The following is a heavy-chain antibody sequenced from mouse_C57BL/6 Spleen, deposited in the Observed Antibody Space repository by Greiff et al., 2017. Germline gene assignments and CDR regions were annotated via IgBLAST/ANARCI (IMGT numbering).Heavy chain of an antibody. CDR3: ASVYYDYSYYAMDY. D-gene: IGHD2-4*01. V-gene: IGHV1-77*01. J-gene: IGHJ4*01. CDR2: IGPGSGST. CDR1: GYTFTDYY. Sequence: VKLQESGAELVKPGASVKISCKASGYTFTDYYINWVKQRPGQGLEWIGKIGPGSGSTYYNEKFKGKATLTADKSSSTAYMQLSSLTSEDSAVYFCASVYYDYSYYAMDYWGQGTSVTVSS.